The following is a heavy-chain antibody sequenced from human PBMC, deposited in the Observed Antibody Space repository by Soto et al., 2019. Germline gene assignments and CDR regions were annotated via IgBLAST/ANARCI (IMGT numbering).Heavy chain of an antibody. CDR3: AIYSCAARHGYFAL. CDR1: GGSISSGGYY. D-gene: IGHD6-6*01. CDR2: IYYSGST. Sequence: PSETLSLTCTVSGGSISSGGYYWSWIRQHPGKGLEWIGYIYYSGSTYYNPSLKSRVTISVDTSKNQFSLKLSSVTAADTAVYYCAIYSCAARHGYFALWGRGTPVTVSS. J-gene: IGHJ2*01. V-gene: IGHV4-31*03.